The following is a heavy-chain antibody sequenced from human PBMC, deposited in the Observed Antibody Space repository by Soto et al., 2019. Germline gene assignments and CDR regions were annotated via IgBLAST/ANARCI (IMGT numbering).Heavy chain of an antibody. CDR1: GYSFTTHW. Sequence: EVQLVQSGAEVKKPGESLKIPCKGSGYSFTTHWIGWVRQMPGKGLEWMGIIYPGDSDTKSSPSFQGQVTISADKSISPADLQWSSLKASDTDMYYCARGGDRGGYDWSVFDYWGQGTLVSVSS. V-gene: IGHV5-51*01. D-gene: IGHD5-12*01. CDR3: ARGGDRGGYDWSVFDY. J-gene: IGHJ4*02. CDR2: IYPGDSDT.